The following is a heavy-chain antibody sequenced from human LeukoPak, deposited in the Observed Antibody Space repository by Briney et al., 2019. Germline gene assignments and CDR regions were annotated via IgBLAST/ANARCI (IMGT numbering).Heavy chain of an antibody. D-gene: IGHD4-17*01. CDR2: IYYSGST. CDR1: GGSIGSYY. J-gene: IGHJ4*02. Sequence: SETLSLTCTGSGGSIGSYYWNWIRQPPGKGLEWIGYIYYSGSTNYNPSLKSRVTISGDTSKNQFSLKLSSVTAADTAVYYCARDGAYGDYGGFDYWGQGTLVTVSS. V-gene: IGHV4-59*01. CDR3: ARDGAYGDYGGFDY.